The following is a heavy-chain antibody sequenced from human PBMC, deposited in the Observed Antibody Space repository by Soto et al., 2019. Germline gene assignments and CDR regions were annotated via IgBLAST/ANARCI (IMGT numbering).Heavy chain of an antibody. V-gene: IGHV3-11*01. Sequence: QVQLVESGGGLVKPEGSLRLSCAASGFTFSAYYMSWIRQAPGKGLEWVSYISDSGSLTHYGDSVKGRFTISRDNAKASLYLQMDSLRAEDTDIYYCARALVLGVGALSQWGQGTLVTVSS. CDR3: ARALVLGVGALSQ. J-gene: IGHJ4*02. CDR1: GFTFSAYY. D-gene: IGHD1-26*01. CDR2: ISDSGSLT.